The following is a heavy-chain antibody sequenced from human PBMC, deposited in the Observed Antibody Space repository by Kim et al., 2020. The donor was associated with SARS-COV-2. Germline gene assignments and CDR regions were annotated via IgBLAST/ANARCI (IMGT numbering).Heavy chain of an antibody. CDR2: INHSGST. CDR1: GGSFSGYY. Sequence: SETLSLTCAVYGGSFSGYYWSWIRQPPGKGLEWIGEINHSGSTNYNPSLKSRVTISVDTSKNQFSLKLSSVTAADTAVYYCARTLGRYHTDYYGSGSMRVYYGMDVWGQGTTVTVSS. V-gene: IGHV4-34*01. CDR3: ARTLGRYHTDYYGSGSMRVYYGMDV. J-gene: IGHJ6*02. D-gene: IGHD3-10*01.